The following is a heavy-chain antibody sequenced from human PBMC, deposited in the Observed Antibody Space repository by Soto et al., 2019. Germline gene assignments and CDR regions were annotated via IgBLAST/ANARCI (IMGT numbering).Heavy chain of an antibody. J-gene: IGHJ6*02. CDR2: ISYDGSNQ. D-gene: IGHD4-4*01. Sequence: PGGSLRLSCAASGFTFSTYTMHWVRQAPGKGLEWVAVISYDGSNQYYSDSVKGRFTISRDNSKNTLFLQMNSLRVEDTALYYCDCSTEAADRLTGGIVDVWGQGTTVTVSS. CDR1: GFTFSTYT. V-gene: IGHV3-30-3*01. CDR3: DCSTEAADRLTGGIVDV.